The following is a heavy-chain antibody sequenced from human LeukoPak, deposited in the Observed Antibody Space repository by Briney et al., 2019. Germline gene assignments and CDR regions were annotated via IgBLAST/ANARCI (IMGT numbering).Heavy chain of an antibody. V-gene: IGHV3-30*04. D-gene: IGHD1-26*01. CDR3: ARGVAKYSGSPPDY. CDR1: GFTFSTYA. CDR2: ISYDGSNK. Sequence: PGRSLRLSCAASGFTFSTYAMHWVRQAPGKGLEWVAVISYDGSNKYYADSVKGRFTISRDNSKNTLYLQMNSLRTEDTAVYYCARGVAKYSGSPPDYWGQGTLVTVS. J-gene: IGHJ4*02.